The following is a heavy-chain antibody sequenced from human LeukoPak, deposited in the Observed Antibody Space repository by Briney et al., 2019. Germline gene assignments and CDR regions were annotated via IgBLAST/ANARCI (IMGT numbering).Heavy chain of an antibody. J-gene: IGHJ3*01. Sequence: GGSLRLSCAASGFTFDDYAMHWVRQAPGKGLEWVSGVSWNSGSIGYADSVKGRSTISRDNAKNSLYLQMNSLRAEDTALYYCATSQTQWGQGTMVTVSS. CDR3: ATSQTQ. CDR2: VSWNSGSI. V-gene: IGHV3-9*01. CDR1: GFTFDDYA.